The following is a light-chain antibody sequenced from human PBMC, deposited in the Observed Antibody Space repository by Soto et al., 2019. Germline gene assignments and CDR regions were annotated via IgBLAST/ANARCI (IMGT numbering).Light chain of an antibody. CDR3: LQVPHGPLT. CDR1: QSLDYRDGNAY. Sequence: EDVMNQSPLSLTVTLGQPASISCSSSQSLDYRDGNAYLTWFHQRPGRAPRRLIYRSSKRDSWVPDRFRGSGSGTDFTLKISRVEAEDVGIYYCLQVPHGPLTCGRGTIGEVK. V-gene: IGKV2-30*01. J-gene: IGKJ1*01. CDR2: RSS.